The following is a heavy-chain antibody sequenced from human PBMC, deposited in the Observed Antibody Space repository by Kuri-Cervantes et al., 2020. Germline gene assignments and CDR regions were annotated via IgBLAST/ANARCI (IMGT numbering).Heavy chain of an antibody. V-gene: IGHV4-34*01. D-gene: IGHD1-26*01. CDR2: INHSGST. J-gene: IGHJ5*02. CDR3: AVKVGADNNWFDP. Sequence: GSLRLSCAVYGGSFSGYYWSWIRQPPGKGLEWIGEINHSGSTNYNPSLKSRVTISVDTSKNQFSLKLGSVTAADTAVYYCAVKVGADNNWFDPWGQGTLVPSPQ. CDR1: GGSFSGYY.